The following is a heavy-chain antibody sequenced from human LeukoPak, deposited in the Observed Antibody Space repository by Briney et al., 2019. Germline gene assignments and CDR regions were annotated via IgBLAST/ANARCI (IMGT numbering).Heavy chain of an antibody. V-gene: IGHV4-59*01. D-gene: IGHD2-15*01. CDR3: ARASVPVAPLYYYYYMDV. CDR1: GGSISSYY. J-gene: IGHJ6*03. CDR2: IYYSGST. Sequence: SETLSLTCTVSGGSISSYYWSWIRQPPGKGLEWIGYIYYSGSTNYNPSLKSRVTISVDTSKNQFSLKLSSVTAADTAAYYCARASVPVAPLYYYYYMDVWGKGTTVTVSS.